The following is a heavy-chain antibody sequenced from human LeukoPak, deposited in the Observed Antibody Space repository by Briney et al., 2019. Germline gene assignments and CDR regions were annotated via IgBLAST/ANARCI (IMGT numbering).Heavy chain of an antibody. V-gene: IGHV3-21*01. D-gene: IGHD2-21*02. Sequence: PGGSLRPSCAASGFTFSSYSMNWVRQAPGKGLEWVSSISSSSSYIYYADSVKGRFTISRDNAKNSLYLQMNSLRAEDTAVYYCARDGGAYCGGDCYSADAFDIWGQGTMVTVSS. CDR3: ARDGGAYCGGDCYSADAFDI. CDR1: GFTFSSYS. J-gene: IGHJ3*02. CDR2: ISSSSSYI.